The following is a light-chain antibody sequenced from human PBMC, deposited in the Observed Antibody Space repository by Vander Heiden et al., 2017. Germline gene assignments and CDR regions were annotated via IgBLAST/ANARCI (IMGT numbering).Light chain of an antibody. CDR3: QQFNTYPWT. V-gene: IGKV1-9*01. CDR1: QAINSF. CDR2: DAH. Sequence: IQLTQYPSSLSASVGDRVTLTCRASQAINSFLAWYQQKPGEAPRFLIYDAHTLQSWVPSRFGGSGSGTDFTLTISSLHPEDSATYYCQQFNTYPWTFGRGTKVEIK. J-gene: IGKJ1*01.